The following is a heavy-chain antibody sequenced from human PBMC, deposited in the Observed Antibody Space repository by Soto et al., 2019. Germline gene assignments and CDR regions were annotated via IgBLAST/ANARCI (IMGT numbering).Heavy chain of an antibody. CDR2: ISSSSSYT. D-gene: IGHD6-19*01. Sequence: QVKLVESGGGLVKPGGSLRLSCAASGFTCSDYYMSWIRQAPGKGLEWVSYISSSSSYTNYPDSVKGRFTISRDNAKNSLYLQMNSLSAEDTAVYYCARGGDSSGRDYWGQGTLVTVSS. V-gene: IGHV3-11*05. CDR3: ARGGDSSGRDY. J-gene: IGHJ4*02. CDR1: GFTCSDYY.